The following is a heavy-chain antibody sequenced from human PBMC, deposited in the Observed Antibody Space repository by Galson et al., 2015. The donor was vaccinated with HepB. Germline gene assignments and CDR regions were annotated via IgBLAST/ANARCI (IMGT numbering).Heavy chain of an antibody. CDR3: ARAQGSGRRITIFGVVIGGLPNWFDP. Sequence: SLRLSCAASGFTFSSYSMNWVRQAPGKGLEWVSYISSSSSTIYYADSVKGRFTISRDNAKNSLYLQMNSLRAEDTAVYYCARAQGSGRRITIFGVVIGGLPNWFDPWGQGTLVTVSS. CDR2: ISSSSSTI. J-gene: IGHJ5*02. D-gene: IGHD3-3*01. CDR1: GFTFSSYS. V-gene: IGHV3-48*01.